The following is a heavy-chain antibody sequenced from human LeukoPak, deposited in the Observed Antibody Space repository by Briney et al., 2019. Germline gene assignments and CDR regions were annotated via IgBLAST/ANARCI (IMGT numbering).Heavy chain of an antibody. J-gene: IGHJ4*02. Sequence: PGRSLRLSCAASGFTFSSYAMHWVRQAPGKGLEWVAVISYDGSNKYYADSVKGRFTISRDNSKNTLYLQMNSLRAEDTAVYYCARDGGFRAPAHSDYWGQGTLVTVSS. V-gene: IGHV3-30-3*01. CDR3: ARDGGFRAPAHSDY. D-gene: IGHD2-15*01. CDR2: ISYDGSNK. CDR1: GFTFSSYA.